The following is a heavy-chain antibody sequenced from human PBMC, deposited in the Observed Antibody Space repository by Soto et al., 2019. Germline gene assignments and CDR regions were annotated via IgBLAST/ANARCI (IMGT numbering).Heavy chain of an antibody. CDR1: GFSFSDARMG. J-gene: IGHJ3*02. Sequence: QVTLKESGPVLVKPTETLTLTCTVSGFSFSDARMGVSWIRQPPGKALEWLAHIFSDDAKSYSTSLKSRLTNSRDTSTTQVVVTMSNVVPADTATYYCALDYCGSDCYHDAFQIWGLGTMVTVSS. CDR2: IFSDDAK. D-gene: IGHD2-21*02. CDR3: ALDYCGSDCYHDAFQI. V-gene: IGHV2-26*01.